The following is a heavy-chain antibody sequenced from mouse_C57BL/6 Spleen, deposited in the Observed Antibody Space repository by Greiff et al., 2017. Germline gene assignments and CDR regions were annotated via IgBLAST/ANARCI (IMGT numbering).Heavy chain of an antibody. CDR3: ARSSAMGNYGYFDY. CDR2: IHPNSGST. CDR1: GYTFTSYW. J-gene: IGHJ2*01. V-gene: IGHV1-64*01. D-gene: IGHD2-1*01. Sequence: QVQLQQPGAELVKPGASVKLSCKASGYTFTSYWMHWVKQRPGQGLEWIGMIHPNSGSTNYNEKFKSKATLTVDKSSSTAYMQLSSLTSEDSAVYYCARSSAMGNYGYFDYWGQGTTLTVSS.